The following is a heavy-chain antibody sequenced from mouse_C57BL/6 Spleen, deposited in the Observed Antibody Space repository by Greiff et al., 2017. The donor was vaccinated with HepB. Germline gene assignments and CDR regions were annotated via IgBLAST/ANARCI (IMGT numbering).Heavy chain of an antibody. CDR2: SRNKANDYTT. D-gene: IGHD2-3*01. J-gene: IGHJ1*03. CDR3: ARDAPDGYLWYFDV. Sequence: EVKVVESGGGLVQSGRSLRLSCATSGFTFSDFYMEWVRQAPGKGLEWIAASRNKANDYTTEYSASVKGRFIVSRDTSQSILYLQMKALRAEDTDSYCCARDAPDGYLWYFDVWGTGTTVTVSS. CDR1: GFTFSDFY. V-gene: IGHV7-1*01.